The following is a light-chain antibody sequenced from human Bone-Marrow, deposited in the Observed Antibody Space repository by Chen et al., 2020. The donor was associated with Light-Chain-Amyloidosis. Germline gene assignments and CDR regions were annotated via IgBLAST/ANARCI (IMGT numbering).Light chain of an antibody. Sequence: QSALTQPASVSGSPGQSITISCTGTSSDVGGDNHVSWYQQHPEKAPKLMIYEVTNRPSWVPYRFSGSKSDNTASLTISGLQTADEADYFCSSNTITNTLVFGGGTRVTVL. V-gene: IGLV2-14*01. CDR1: SSDVGGDNH. CDR3: SSNTITNTLV. J-gene: IGLJ1*01. CDR2: EVT.